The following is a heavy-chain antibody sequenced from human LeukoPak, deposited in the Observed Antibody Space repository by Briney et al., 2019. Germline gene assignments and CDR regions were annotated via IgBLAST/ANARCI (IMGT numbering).Heavy chain of an antibody. CDR1: GYTFTIYG. CDR3: AREPGGYYDTSGYSGGAFDI. Sequence: ASVKVSCKASGYTFTIYGISWVRQAPGQGLEWMGWISAYNGNTNYAQKFQGRVTMTTDTSTSTAYIELRSLRSDDTAVYYCAREPGGYYDTSGYSGGAFDIWGQGTMVTVSS. CDR2: ISAYNGNT. D-gene: IGHD3-22*01. J-gene: IGHJ3*02. V-gene: IGHV1-18*01.